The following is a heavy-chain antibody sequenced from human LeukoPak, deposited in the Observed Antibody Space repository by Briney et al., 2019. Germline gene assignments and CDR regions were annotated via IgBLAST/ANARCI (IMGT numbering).Heavy chain of an antibody. CDR2: IYTSGST. Sequence: PSETLSLTCTVSGGSISSGGYYWTWIRQPAGKGLEWIGRIYTSGSTNYNPSLKTRVTISVDTSKNQFSLKLSSVTAADTAVYYCARDRTVVPAAILDYFYYYMDVWGKGTTVTVSS. D-gene: IGHD2-2*01. V-gene: IGHV4-61*02. CDR1: GGSISSGGYY. CDR3: ARDRTVVPAAILDYFYYYMDV. J-gene: IGHJ6*03.